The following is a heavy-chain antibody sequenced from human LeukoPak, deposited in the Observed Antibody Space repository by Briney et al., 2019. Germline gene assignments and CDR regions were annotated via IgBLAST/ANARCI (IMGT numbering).Heavy chain of an antibody. CDR3: AKGPNYDILTGWRKTYNGFDI. V-gene: IGHV3-30*02. Sequence: GGSLRLSCAASGFTFSSYAMHWVRQAPGKGLEWVAFIHYDGSNNYYADSVKGRFTISRDNSKNTLYLQMNTLRADDTAVYYCAKGPNYDILTGWRKTYNGFDIWGQGTMVTVSS. CDR2: IHYDGSNN. D-gene: IGHD3-9*01. J-gene: IGHJ3*02. CDR1: GFTFSSYA.